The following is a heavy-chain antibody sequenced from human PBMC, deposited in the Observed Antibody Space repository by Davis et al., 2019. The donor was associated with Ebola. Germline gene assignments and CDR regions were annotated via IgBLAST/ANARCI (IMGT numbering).Heavy chain of an antibody. V-gene: IGHV3-73*01. D-gene: IGHD1-1*01. J-gene: IGHJ4*02. Sequence: GESLKIPCAASGLIFSGSAMHWVRQASGKGLEWVGRIRTKTNNYATAYAASVKGRFSISRDDSRNTAYLQMNSLKTEDTAVYYCTATDDEGGDYWGQGTLVTVSS. CDR2: IRTKTNNYAT. CDR1: GLIFSGSA. CDR3: TATDDEGGDY.